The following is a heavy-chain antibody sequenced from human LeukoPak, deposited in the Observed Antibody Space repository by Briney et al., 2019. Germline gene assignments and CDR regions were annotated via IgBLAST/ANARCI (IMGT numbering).Heavy chain of an antibody. J-gene: IGHJ3*02. D-gene: IGHD3-9*01. CDR2: IYAGDSDT. V-gene: IGHV5-51*01. CDR3: ASHNSSSDISPSDAFDI. CDR1: GYSFSSYW. Sequence: GESLKISCKGSGYSFSSYWIGWVRQMPGKGLEWMGIIYAGDSDTRYSPSFQGQVSISADKSISTAYLQWSSLKASDTAMYYCASHNSSSDISPSDAFDIWGQGTMVTVSS.